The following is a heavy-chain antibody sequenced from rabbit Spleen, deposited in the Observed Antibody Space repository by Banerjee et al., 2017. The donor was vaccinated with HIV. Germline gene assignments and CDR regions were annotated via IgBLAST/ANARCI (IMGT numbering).Heavy chain of an antibody. Sequence: QSLEESGGDLVKPEGSLTLTCTASGLDFSSYYWMCWVRQAPGKGLEWIGDIYPVFGITYYANWVNGRFSISRENAQNTVFLQMTSLTAADTATYFCARDGAGGSYFALWGQGTLVTVS. CDR1: GLDFSSYYW. J-gene: IGHJ3*01. CDR3: ARDGAGGSYFAL. V-gene: IGHV1S40*01. CDR2: IYPVFGIT. D-gene: IGHD8-1*01.